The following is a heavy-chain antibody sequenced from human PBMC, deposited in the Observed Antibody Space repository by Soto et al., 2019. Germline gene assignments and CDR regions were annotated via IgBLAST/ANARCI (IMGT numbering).Heavy chain of an antibody. J-gene: IGHJ4*02. CDR2: INWNGGST. Sequence: EVQLVESGGGVVRPGGSLRLCCVASGFTFDDYAMSWVRQVPGKGLEWVSGINWNGGSTYYADSVKGRCTISRDNAKNSLYLQMNSLRDEDTAFYYCAKSQSPMVRGVIEAFDFWGQGTLVTVSS. D-gene: IGHD3-10*01. CDR3: AKSQSPMVRGVIEAFDF. CDR1: GFTFDDYA. V-gene: IGHV3-20*04.